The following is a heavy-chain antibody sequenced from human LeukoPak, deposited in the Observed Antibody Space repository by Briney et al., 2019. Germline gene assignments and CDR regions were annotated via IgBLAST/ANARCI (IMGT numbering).Heavy chain of an antibody. J-gene: IGHJ4*02. CDR1: GXAISSYY. CDR3: ARGYGSVIQLWVFDY. D-gene: IGHD5-18*01. V-gene: IGHV4-59*01. CDR2: FYYSGST. Sequence: KPSETPSPTRTVSGXAISSYYWSWIRQPPGKGLGSIGYFYYSGSTNYNPSLKSRVTISVDTSKNQFSLKLSSLTAADTAVYYCARGYGSVIQLWVFDYWGQGTLVTVSS.